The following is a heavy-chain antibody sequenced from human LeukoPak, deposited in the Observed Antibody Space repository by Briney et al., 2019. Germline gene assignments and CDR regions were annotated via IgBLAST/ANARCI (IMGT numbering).Heavy chain of an antibody. CDR1: GYTFISYY. Sequence: ASVKVSCKASGYTFISYYMHWVRQAPGQGLEWMGIINPSRGRTSYAQKFQGRVTMTRDTSTSTVYMELSSLRSEDTAVYYCARDGEYYDFWSGYYAGVPNWFDPWGQGTLVTVSS. J-gene: IGHJ5*02. CDR2: INPSRGRT. V-gene: IGHV1-46*01. CDR3: ARDGEYYDFWSGYYAGVPNWFDP. D-gene: IGHD3-3*01.